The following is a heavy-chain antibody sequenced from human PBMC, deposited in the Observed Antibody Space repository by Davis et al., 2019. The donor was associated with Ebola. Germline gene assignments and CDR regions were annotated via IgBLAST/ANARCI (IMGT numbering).Heavy chain of an antibody. J-gene: IGHJ4*02. Sequence: GGSLRLSCAASGFTFSSYGMHWVRQAPGKGLEWVAFIRYDGSNKYYADSVKGRFTISRDNSKNTLYLQMNSLRAEDTAVYYCAKVSRAVDSSGYYGVDYWGQGTLVTVSS. V-gene: IGHV3-30*02. D-gene: IGHD3-22*01. CDR2: IRYDGSNK. CDR3: AKVSRAVDSSGYYGVDY. CDR1: GFTFSSYG.